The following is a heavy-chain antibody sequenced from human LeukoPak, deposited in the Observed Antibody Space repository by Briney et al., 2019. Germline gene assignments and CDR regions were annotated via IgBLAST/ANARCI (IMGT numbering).Heavy chain of an antibody. V-gene: IGHV3-23*01. D-gene: IGHD6-19*01. CDR2: ISGSGGTT. J-gene: IGHJ4*02. Sequence: PGGSLRLSCAASGFTFSSYAMSWVRQAPGKGLEWVSAISGSGGTTYYADSVKGRFTISRDNSKNTLYLQMNSLRAEDTAVYYCAKIPWLVSGFFDYWGQGTLVTVSS. CDR3: AKIPWLVSGFFDY. CDR1: GFTFSSYA.